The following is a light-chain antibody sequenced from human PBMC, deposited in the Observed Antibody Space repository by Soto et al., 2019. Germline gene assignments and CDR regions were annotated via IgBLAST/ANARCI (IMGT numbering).Light chain of an antibody. Sequence: DIQMTQSPSSLSASVGDRVTITCRASQSISSYLHWYQQKPGKAPKLLIYAASSLQSGVPSRLSGRGSGTDCTLTISILQPEDFATYYCQQSYSTWWTFGQGTKVEIK. V-gene: IGKV1-39*01. CDR2: AAS. J-gene: IGKJ1*01. CDR1: QSISSY. CDR3: QQSYSTWWT.